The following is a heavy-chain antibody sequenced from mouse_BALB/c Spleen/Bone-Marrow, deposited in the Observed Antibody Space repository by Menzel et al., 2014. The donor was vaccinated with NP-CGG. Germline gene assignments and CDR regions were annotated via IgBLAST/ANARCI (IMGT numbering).Heavy chain of an antibody. CDR3: AREGRSHFDS. V-gene: IGHV1-12*01. Sequence: QVQLQQSATELVKPGASVKMSCKTSGYTFTSYNMHWVKQKPGQGLEWIGSIYPGNGDSSYNQKFKGKATLSTDKSSSTAYMQVSSLTSEDSAVYYCAREGRSHFDSWGQGTTLTVSS. CDR2: IYPGNGDS. J-gene: IGHJ2*01. CDR1: GYTFTSYN.